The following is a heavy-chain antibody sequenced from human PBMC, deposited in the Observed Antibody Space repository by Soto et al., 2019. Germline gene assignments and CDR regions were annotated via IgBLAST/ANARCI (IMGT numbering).Heavy chain of an antibody. Sequence: PGESLKISCKGSGYSFTSYRISWVRQMPGKGLEWMGRIDPSDSYTNYSPSFQGHVTISADKSISTAYLQWSSLKASDTAMYYCARHYSSDDAFDIWGQGTMVTVSS. CDR3: ARHYSSDDAFDI. CDR2: IDPSDSYT. J-gene: IGHJ3*02. D-gene: IGHD6-19*01. CDR1: GYSFTSYR. V-gene: IGHV5-10-1*01.